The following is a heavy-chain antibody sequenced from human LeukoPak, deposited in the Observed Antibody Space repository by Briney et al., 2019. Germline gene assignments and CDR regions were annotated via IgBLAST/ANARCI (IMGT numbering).Heavy chain of an antibody. D-gene: IGHD6-19*01. Sequence: SETLSLTCAVYGGSFSGYYWSWIRQPPGKGLEWIGEINHSGSTNYNPSLKSRVTTSVDTSKNQFSLKLSSVTAADTAVYYCARIAESSGWSRGRYFQHWGQDTLVTVSS. V-gene: IGHV4-34*01. CDR2: INHSGST. CDR3: ARIAESSGWSRGRYFQH. CDR1: GGSFSGYY. J-gene: IGHJ1*01.